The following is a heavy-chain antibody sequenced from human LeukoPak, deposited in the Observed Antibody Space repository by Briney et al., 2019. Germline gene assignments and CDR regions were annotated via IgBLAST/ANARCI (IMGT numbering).Heavy chain of an antibody. CDR2: IYHSGST. V-gene: IGHV4-30-2*01. CDR3: ARVGEMATKDY. CDR1: GGSISSGGYY. Sequence: SETLSLTCTVSGGSISSGGYYWSWIRQPPGKGLEWIGYIYHSGSTYYNPSLKSRVTISVDRSKNQFSLKLSSVTAADTAVYYCARVGEMATKDYWGQGTLVTVSS. J-gene: IGHJ4*02. D-gene: IGHD5-24*01.